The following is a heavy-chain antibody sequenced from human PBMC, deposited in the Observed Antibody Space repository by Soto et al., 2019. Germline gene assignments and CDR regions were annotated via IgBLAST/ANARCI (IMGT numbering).Heavy chain of an antibody. CDR3: ARGAAAAGTDWFDA. V-gene: IGHV1-2*02. CDR2: INPNSGDT. Sequence: QVQLVQSGTEVKRPGDSVKVSCKASGYTFTGYYVHWVRQAPGQGLEWMGWINPNSGDTYLAQRFQGRVTMNRDTSIGTAYMELRGLTSDDTAEYYCARGAAAAGTDWFDAWGQGTLVIVSS. CDR1: GYTFTGYY. D-gene: IGHD6-13*01. J-gene: IGHJ5*02.